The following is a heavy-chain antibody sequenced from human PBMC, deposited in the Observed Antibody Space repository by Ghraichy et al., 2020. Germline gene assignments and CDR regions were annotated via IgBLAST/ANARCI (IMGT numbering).Heavy chain of an antibody. Sequence: GSLRLSCAASGFTFSSYAMHWVRQAPGKGLEWVAVISYDGSNKYYADSVKGRFTISRDNSKNTLYLQMNSLRAEDTAVYYCARDGGSSSWYFDYWGQGTLVTVSS. J-gene: IGHJ4*02. V-gene: IGHV3-30*04. CDR3: ARDGGSSSWYFDY. CDR2: ISYDGSNK. CDR1: GFTFSSYA. D-gene: IGHD6-13*01.